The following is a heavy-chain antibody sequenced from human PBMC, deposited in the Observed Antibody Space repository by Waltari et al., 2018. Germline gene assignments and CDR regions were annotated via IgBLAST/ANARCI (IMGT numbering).Heavy chain of an antibody. J-gene: IGHJ5*02. CDR1: GGSISSYY. V-gene: IGHV4-59*01. CDR2: IYYSGST. D-gene: IGHD6-13*01. Sequence: QVQLQQWGAGLLKPSETLSLTCTVSGGSISSYYWSWIRQPPGKGLEWIGYIYYSGSTNYNPSLKSRVTISVDTSKNQFSLKLSSVTAADTAVYYCARGYSSSWYLWFDPWGQGTLVTVSS. CDR3: ARGYSSSWYLWFDP.